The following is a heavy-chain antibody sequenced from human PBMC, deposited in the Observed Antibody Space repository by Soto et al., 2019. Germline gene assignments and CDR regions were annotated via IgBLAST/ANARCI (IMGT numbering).Heavy chain of an antibody. CDR1: GFTFNYYW. D-gene: IGHD1-1*01. Sequence: EVQLVESEGGLVQRGGSLRLCCAASGFTFNYYWMHWVRQGPGQGLVWVSHIHSDGSTTTYADSVKGRFTISRDNAKNTLYLQMNSLRAEATAVYYCVRGDNCGFDLWGEGTTVTVSS. CDR3: VRGDNCGFDL. CDR2: IHSDGSTT. J-gene: IGHJ3*01. V-gene: IGHV3-74*01.